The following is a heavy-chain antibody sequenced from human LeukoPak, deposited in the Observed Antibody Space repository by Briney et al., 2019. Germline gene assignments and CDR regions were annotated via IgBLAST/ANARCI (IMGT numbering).Heavy chain of an antibody. CDR1: GFTFSSYS. Sequence: GGSLRLSCAASGFTFSSYSMNWVRQAPGKGLEWVSSISSSSSYIYYADSVKGRFTISRDNAKNSLYLQMNSLRAEDTAVYYCARDRRGDSYPGYYFDYWGQGTLVTVSS. CDR3: ARDRRGDSYPGYYFDY. J-gene: IGHJ4*02. V-gene: IGHV3-21*01. D-gene: IGHD7-27*01. CDR2: ISSSSSYI.